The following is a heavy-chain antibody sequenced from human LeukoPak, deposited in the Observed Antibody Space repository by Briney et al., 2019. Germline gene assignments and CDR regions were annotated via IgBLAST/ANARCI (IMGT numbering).Heavy chain of an antibody. D-gene: IGHD6-19*01. CDR2: ISWNSGSI. CDR1: GFTFDDYA. Sequence: PGGSLRLSCAASGFTFDDYAMHWVRQAPGKGLEWVSGISWNSGSIGYADSVKGRSTISRDNAKNSLYLQMNSLRAEDTALYYCAKDLGSSGWYFDYWGQGTLVTVSS. V-gene: IGHV3-9*01. J-gene: IGHJ4*02. CDR3: AKDLGSSGWYFDY.